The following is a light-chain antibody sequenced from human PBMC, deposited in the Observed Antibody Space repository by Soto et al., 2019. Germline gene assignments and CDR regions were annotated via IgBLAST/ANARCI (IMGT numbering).Light chain of an antibody. V-gene: IGKV3-20*01. J-gene: IGKJ1*01. CDR1: QSVSSSY. CDR2: GAS. Sequence: PGERVTLSCRASQSVSSSYLAWYQQKPGQAPRLLIYGASSRATGIPDRFSASGTGTDFTLTISRLEPEDFAVYYCQQYSASPRTFGQGTKVDIK. CDR3: QQYSASPRT.